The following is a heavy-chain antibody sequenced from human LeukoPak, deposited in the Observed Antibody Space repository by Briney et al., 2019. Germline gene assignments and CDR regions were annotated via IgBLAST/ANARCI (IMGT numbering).Heavy chain of an antibody. D-gene: IGHD4-11*01. Sequence: GGSLRLSCAASGVTVSSNYMSWVREAPGKGLEGGSVIYSGGSTYYAESVKGRFTISRDNSKNTLYLQMNSLRAEDTAVYYCARGLIGDYSFDYWGQGTLVTVSS. CDR1: GVTVSSNY. J-gene: IGHJ4*02. CDR3: ARGLIGDYSFDY. V-gene: IGHV3-66*01. CDR2: IYSGGST.